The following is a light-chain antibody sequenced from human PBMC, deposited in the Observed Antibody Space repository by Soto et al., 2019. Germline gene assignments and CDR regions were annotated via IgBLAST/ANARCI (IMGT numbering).Light chain of an antibody. Sequence: DIQMTQSPPAMSASVGDRVTITCRASQNINNNLAWYQHKPGKVTKRLVYAASSLEGGVPSRYSGSGSGTEFTLTISSLQPDDFATYYCLQHNSYTWTFGQGTKVEIK. CDR3: LQHNSYTWT. CDR2: AAS. V-gene: IGKV1-17*03. J-gene: IGKJ1*01. CDR1: QNINNN.